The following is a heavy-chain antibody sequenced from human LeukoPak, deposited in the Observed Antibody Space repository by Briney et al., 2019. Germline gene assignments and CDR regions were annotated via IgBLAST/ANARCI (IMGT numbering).Heavy chain of an antibody. J-gene: IGHJ4*02. CDR3: AKDGITMIVVVIPQPLDY. V-gene: IGHV3-30*04. Sequence: PGGSLRLSCAASGFTFSSYAMHWVRQAPGKGLEWVAVISYDGSNKYYADFVKGRFTISRDNSKNTLYLQMNGLRAEDTAVYYCAKDGITMIVVVIPQPLDYWGQGTLVTVSS. CDR1: GFTFSSYA. CDR2: ISYDGSNK. D-gene: IGHD3-22*01.